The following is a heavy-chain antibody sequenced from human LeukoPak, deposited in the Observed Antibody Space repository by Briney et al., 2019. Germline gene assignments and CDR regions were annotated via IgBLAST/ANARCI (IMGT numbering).Heavy chain of an antibody. CDR2: ISGSGGST. CDR1: GFTFSSYA. Sequence: GGSLRLSCAASGFTFSSYAMSWVRQAPGKGLEWVSAISGSGGSTYYADSVKGRFTISRDNSKNTLYLQMNSLRAEDTAVYHCAKGPSSGWYYFDYWGQGTLVTVSS. CDR3: AKGPSSGWYYFDY. D-gene: IGHD6-19*01. J-gene: IGHJ4*02. V-gene: IGHV3-23*01.